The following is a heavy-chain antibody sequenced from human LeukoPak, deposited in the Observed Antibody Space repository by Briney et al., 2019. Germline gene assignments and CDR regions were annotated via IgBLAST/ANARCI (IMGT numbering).Heavy chain of an antibody. CDR3: AELGITMIGGV. D-gene: IGHD3-10*02. V-gene: IGHV3-48*03. CDR2: ISSSGSTI. Sequence: GGSLRLSCAASGFTFDDYAMNWVRQAPGKGLEWVSHISSSGSTIYYADSVKGRFTISRDNAKNSLYLQMNSLRAEDTAVYYCAELGITMIGGVWGKGTTVTISS. J-gene: IGHJ6*04. CDR1: GFTFDDYA.